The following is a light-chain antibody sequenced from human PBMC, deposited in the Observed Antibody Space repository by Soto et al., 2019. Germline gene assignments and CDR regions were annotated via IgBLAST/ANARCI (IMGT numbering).Light chain of an antibody. V-gene: IGKV3-15*01. Sequence: EIVLTQSPATLSVSLGDSATLSCRASQSVSLSLAWYQMRPGQPPRLLIYGASTRATDIPARFSGSGSGTDFTLTISSLQSDDFATYYCQQYNSYSFGQGTKVEIK. CDR1: QSVSLS. CDR2: GAS. CDR3: QQYNSYS. J-gene: IGKJ1*01.